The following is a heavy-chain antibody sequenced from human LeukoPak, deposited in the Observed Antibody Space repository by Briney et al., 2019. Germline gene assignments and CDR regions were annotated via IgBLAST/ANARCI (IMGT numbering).Heavy chain of an antibody. Sequence: PGGSLRLSCAASGFNVSSNYMSRVRQAPGKGLEWVSVIYSGGTTYYADSVKGRLTISRDNSKNTLYLQMNSLRAEDTAVYFCARGPYSYDSSGAFDIWGQGTMVTVSS. CDR1: GFNVSSNY. V-gene: IGHV3-53*01. CDR3: ARGPYSYDSSGAFDI. CDR2: IYSGGTT. D-gene: IGHD3-22*01. J-gene: IGHJ3*02.